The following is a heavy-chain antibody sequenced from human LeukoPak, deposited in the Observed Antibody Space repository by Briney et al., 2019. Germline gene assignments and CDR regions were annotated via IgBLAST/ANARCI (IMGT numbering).Heavy chain of an antibody. CDR2: MREDGTEI. CDR1: GFPFNVQT. D-gene: IGHD1-26*01. CDR3: AKGGATRGRFEN. J-gene: IGHJ4*02. V-gene: IGHV3-7*01. Sequence: GGSLRLSCAASGFPFNVQTMSWVRQAPGKGLNWVASMREDGTEIYYADSVKGRFTISRDNPTNSLYLQMNSLRAEDTAVYYCAKGGATRGRFENWGQGTRITVSS.